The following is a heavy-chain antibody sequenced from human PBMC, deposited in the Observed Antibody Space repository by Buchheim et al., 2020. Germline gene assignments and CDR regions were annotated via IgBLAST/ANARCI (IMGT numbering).Heavy chain of an antibody. J-gene: IGHJ4*02. CDR2: INHSGST. CDR3: ARVRCSSTSCYVVDY. D-gene: IGHD2-2*01. V-gene: IGHV4-34*01. CDR1: GGSFSGYY. Sequence: QVQLQQWGAGLLKPSETLSLTCAVYGGSFSGYYWSWIRQPPGKGLEWIGEINHSGSTNYNPSLKSRVTISVDTSKNKFSLTVSSVTAADTAVYYCARVRCSSTSCYVVDYWGQGTL.